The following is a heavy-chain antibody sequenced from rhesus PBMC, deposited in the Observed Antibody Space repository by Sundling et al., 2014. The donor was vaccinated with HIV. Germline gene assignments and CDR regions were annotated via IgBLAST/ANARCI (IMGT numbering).Heavy chain of an antibody. V-gene: IGHV4-169*01. CDR1: GGSISSSY. Sequence: QVQLQESGPGLVKPSETLSVTCAVSGGSISSSYWSWIRQPPGKGLEWLGFVYGSDTGTTYNPSLKSRLTISKDTSKNQFSLKLTSVTAADTAIYYCATSVLDFDYWGQGVLVTVSS. CDR2: VYGSDTGT. CDR3: ATSVLDFDY. D-gene: IGHD2-39*01. J-gene: IGHJ4*01.